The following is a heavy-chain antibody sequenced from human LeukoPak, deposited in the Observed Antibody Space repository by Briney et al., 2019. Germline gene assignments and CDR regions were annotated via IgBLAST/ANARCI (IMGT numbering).Heavy chain of an antibody. CDR1: GFTFSSYE. J-gene: IGHJ4*02. CDR2: ISSSGSTI. Sequence: SGGSLRLSCAASGFTFSSYEMNWVRQAPGKGLEWVSYISSSGSTIYYADSVKGRFTISRDNAKNSLYLQMNSLRAEDTAVYYCASSGWFPVDYWGQGTLVTVSS. D-gene: IGHD6-19*01. V-gene: IGHV3-48*03. CDR3: ASSGWFPVDY.